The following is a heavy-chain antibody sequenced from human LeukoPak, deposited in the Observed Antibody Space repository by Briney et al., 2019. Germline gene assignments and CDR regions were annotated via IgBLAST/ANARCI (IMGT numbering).Heavy chain of an antibody. V-gene: IGHV4-38-2*02. CDR1: GYSISSYYY. Sequence: SATLSLTCTVSGYSISSYYYWGWIRQPPGKGLGWVGNIFHNGNTYYNPSLKSRVTISIDTSKKPFSLKLRTATAADTAVYYCARFYSSRSPLTDWGQRTLVTVSS. J-gene: IGHJ4*02. CDR3: ARFYSSRSPLTD. CDR2: IFHNGNT. D-gene: IGHD6-13*01.